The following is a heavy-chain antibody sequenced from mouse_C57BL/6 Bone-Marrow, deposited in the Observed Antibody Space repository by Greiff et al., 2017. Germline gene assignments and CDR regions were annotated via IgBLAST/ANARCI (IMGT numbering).Heavy chain of an antibody. J-gene: IGHJ3*01. D-gene: IGHD2-3*01. CDR2: INPSSGYT. CDR1: GYTFTSYW. V-gene: IGHV1-7*01. Sequence: VHLVESGAELAKPGASVKLSCKASGYTFTSYWMHWVKQRPGQGLEWIGYINPSSGYTKYNQKFKDKATLTADKSSSTAYMQLSSLTYEDSAVYYCARGIYDGFLWFAYWGQGTLVTVSA. CDR3: ARGIYDGFLWFAY.